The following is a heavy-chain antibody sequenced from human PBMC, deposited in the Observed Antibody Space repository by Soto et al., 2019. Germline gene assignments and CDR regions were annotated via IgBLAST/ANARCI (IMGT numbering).Heavy chain of an antibody. D-gene: IGHD1-26*01. J-gene: IGHJ6*02. CDR1: GFTFSSHC. V-gene: IGHV3-7*01. CDR2: IKQDGSEK. CDR3: AKSSGKYYPESRVMHV. Sequence: VGSLLLSCAVAGFTFSSHCVSWVSQAPGKGLEWVANIKQDGSEKYYVDSVKGRFTISRDNAKNTLSLIMNSLRPEDTAVYYCAKSSGKYYPESRVMHVWGQGITVTVSS.